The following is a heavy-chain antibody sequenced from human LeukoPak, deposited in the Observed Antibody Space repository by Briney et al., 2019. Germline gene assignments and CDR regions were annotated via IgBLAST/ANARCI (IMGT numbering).Heavy chain of an antibody. J-gene: IGHJ3*02. CDR1: GHSISSGYY. V-gene: IGHV4-38-2*01. CDR2: IYHSGST. CDR3: ARQVRPDAFDI. Sequence: PSETLSLTCAVSGHSISSGYYWGWIRQPPGKGLEWIGSIYHSGSTYYNPSLKSRVTISVDTSKNQFSLKLSSVTAADTAVYYCARQVRPDAFDIWGQGTMVTVSS. D-gene: IGHD1-1*01.